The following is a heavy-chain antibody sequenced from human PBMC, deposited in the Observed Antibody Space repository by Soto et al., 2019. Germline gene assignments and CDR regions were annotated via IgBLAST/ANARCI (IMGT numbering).Heavy chain of an antibody. J-gene: IGHJ4*02. CDR3: AKGASGNEYYFDY. CDR1: GFTFSSYA. D-gene: IGHD5-12*01. V-gene: IGHV3-23*01. Sequence: GGSLRLSCAASGFTFSSYATSWVRQAPGKGLEWVSAISGSGGSTYYADSVKGRFTISRDNSKNTLYLQMNSLRADDTAVYYCAKGASGNEYYFDYWGQGTLVTVSS. CDR2: ISGSGGST.